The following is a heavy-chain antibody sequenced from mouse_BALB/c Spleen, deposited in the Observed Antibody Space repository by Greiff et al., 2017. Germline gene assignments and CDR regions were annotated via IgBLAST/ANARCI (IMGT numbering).Heavy chain of an antibody. J-gene: IGHJ4*01. CDR3: ARNGRDGYYYAMDY. CDR2: ISSGGSYT. Sequence: EVKLVESGGGLVKPGGSLKLSCAASGFTFSSYAMSWVRQSPEKRLEWVAEISSGGSYTYYPDTVTGRFTISRDNAKNTLYLEMSSLRSEDTAMYYCARNGRDGYYYAMDYWGQGTSVTVSS. V-gene: IGHV5-9-4*01. D-gene: IGHD1-1*01. CDR1: GFTFSSYA.